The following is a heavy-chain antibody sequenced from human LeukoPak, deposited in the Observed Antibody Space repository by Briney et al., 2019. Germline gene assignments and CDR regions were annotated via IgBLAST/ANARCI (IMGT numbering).Heavy chain of an antibody. Sequence: PGGTLRLSCAASGFTFSSYGMSWIRQPPGKGLEWIGEINHGGSTNYNPSLKSRVTISVDTSKNQFSLKLSSVTAADTAVYYCARGLQRRREMATRSGYWGQGTLVTVSS. CDR3: ARGLQRRREMATRSGY. D-gene: IGHD5-24*01. J-gene: IGHJ4*02. V-gene: IGHV4-34*01. CDR1: GFTFSSYG. CDR2: INHGGST.